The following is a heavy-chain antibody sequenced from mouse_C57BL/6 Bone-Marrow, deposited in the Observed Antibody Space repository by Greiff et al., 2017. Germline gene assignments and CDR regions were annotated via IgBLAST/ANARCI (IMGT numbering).Heavy chain of an antibody. D-gene: IGHD3-1*01. J-gene: IGHJ2*01. CDR2: ISSGGSYT. V-gene: IGHV5-6*01. Sequence: EVHLVESGGDLVKPGGSLKLSCAASGFTFSSYGMSWVRQTPDKRLEWVATISSGGSYTYYPDSVKGRFTISRDNAKNTLYLQMSSLKSEDTAMYYCARRGYDVDYWGQGTTLTVSS. CDR1: GFTFSSYG. CDR3: ARRGYDVDY.